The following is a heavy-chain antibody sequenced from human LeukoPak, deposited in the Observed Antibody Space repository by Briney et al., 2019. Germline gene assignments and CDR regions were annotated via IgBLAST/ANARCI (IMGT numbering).Heavy chain of an antibody. CDR1: GGSISSDY. J-gene: IGHJ6*02. D-gene: IGHD3-3*01. CDR2: IYYSGST. CDR3: ARSPDTSFPLRYYYYYYGIDV. V-gene: IGHV4-59*08. Sequence: PSETLSLTCTVSGGSISSDYWSWIRQPPGKGLEWIGYIYYSGSTNYNPSLKSRVTISVDTSKNQFSLKLSSVTAADTAVYYCARSPDTSFPLRYYYYYYGIDVWGQGTTVTVSS.